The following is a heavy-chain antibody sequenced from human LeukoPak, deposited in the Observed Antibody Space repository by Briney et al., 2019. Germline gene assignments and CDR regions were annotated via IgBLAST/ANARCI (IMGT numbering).Heavy chain of an antibody. CDR1: GFTFTTSS. J-gene: IGHJ4*02. Sequence: GGSLRLSCSASGFTFTTSSMNWVRQAPGKGLEWVSSISHRSTDINYSDSVKGRFTISRDNAKNSLYLQMNSLKASDTAMYYCARAPSYCTSTNCYEVGYWGQGTLVTVSS. V-gene: IGHV3-21*04. CDR2: ISHRSTDI. CDR3: ARAPSYCTSTNCYEVGY. D-gene: IGHD2-2*01.